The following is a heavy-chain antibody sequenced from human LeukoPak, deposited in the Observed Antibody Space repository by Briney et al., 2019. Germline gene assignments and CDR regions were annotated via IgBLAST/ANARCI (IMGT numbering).Heavy chain of an antibody. Sequence: PSETLSLTCTVSGGSISSYYWSWIRQPPGKGLEWIGYIYYSGSTNYNPSLKSRVTISVDTSKNQFSLKLSSVTAADTAVYYCARGKREDYFDYWGQGTLVTVSS. J-gene: IGHJ4*02. CDR1: GGSISSYY. CDR2: IYYSGST. D-gene: IGHD1-26*01. V-gene: IGHV4-59*08. CDR3: ARGKREDYFDY.